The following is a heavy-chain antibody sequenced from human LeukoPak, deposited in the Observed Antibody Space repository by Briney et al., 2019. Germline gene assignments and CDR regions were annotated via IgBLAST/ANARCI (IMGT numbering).Heavy chain of an antibody. D-gene: IGHD3-10*01. Sequence: PGGSLRLSCAASGFTFSSYDMHWVRQAPGKGLEWVAVISYDGSNIHYGDSVEGRFTISRHNSKNTLDLQMDSLRPEDTAVYYCVKGTNNLYYGSALDSWGQGALVTVSS. J-gene: IGHJ4*02. CDR2: ISYDGSNI. CDR3: VKGTNNLYYGSALDS. CDR1: GFTFSSYD. V-gene: IGHV3-30*18.